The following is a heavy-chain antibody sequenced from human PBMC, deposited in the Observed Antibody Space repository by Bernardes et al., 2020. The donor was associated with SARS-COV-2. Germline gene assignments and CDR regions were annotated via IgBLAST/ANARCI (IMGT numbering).Heavy chain of an antibody. CDR2: ISGSGGST. J-gene: IGHJ4*02. V-gene: IGHV3-23*01. D-gene: IGHD1-26*01. CDR1: GFTFSSYA. CDR3: ARIDEETGRDY. Sequence: GGSLRLSCAASGFTFSSYAMSWVRQAPGKGLEWVSAISGSGGSTYYADSVKGRFTISRDNSKNTLYLQMSSLRADDTAVYYCARIDEETGRDYWGQGTLVTVSS.